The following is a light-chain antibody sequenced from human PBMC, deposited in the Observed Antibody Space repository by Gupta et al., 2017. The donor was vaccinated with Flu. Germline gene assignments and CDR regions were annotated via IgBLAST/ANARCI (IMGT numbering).Light chain of an antibody. V-gene: IGKV3-15*01. J-gene: IGKJ3*01. CDR3: QQYNKWPFT. CDR2: GAV. Sequence: IVMPPSPTTMSVSPGESATLSCRASQRINSSLVWYQQRPGQPPRVLIHGAVTRATGVPAKFSGSGSGSEYTLTIDSLQADDFAVYYCQQYNKWPFTFGPGTRVDFK. CDR1: QRINSS.